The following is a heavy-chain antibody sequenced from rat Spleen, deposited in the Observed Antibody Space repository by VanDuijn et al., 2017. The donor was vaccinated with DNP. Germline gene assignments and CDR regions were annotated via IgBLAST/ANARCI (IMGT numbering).Heavy chain of an antibody. Sequence: EVHLVESGGGLVQPGRSLKLSCVASGFSFSKYGMAWVRQAPTKGLEWVASISTSGEYTHYRDSVKGRFTISRDNAKDTQYLQMDSLRSEDTATYFCATYYGFNSYFFDYWGQGVMVTVSS. CDR2: ISTSGEYT. J-gene: IGHJ2*01. V-gene: IGHV5S13*01. D-gene: IGHD1-9*01. CDR1: GFSFSKYG. CDR3: ATYYGFNSYFFDY.